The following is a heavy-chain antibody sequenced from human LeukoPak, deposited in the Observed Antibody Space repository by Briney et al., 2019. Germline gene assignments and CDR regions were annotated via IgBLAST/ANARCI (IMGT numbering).Heavy chain of an antibody. Sequence: GESLKISCKGSGYTFTNYWIGWVRQMPGKGLEWMGVIFPGDSDIRYSPSFQGQVTISANKSITTAYLQWSSLKASDTAMYYCARQGGPHFDYWGQGTLVTVSS. CDR2: IFPGDSDI. CDR3: ARQGGPHFDY. J-gene: IGHJ4*02. V-gene: IGHV5-51*01. CDR1: GYTFTNYW.